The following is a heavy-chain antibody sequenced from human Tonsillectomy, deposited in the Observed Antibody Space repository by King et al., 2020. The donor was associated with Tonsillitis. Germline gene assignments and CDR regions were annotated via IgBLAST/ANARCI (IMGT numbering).Heavy chain of an antibody. CDR1: GFSFSSYS. J-gene: IGHJ4*02. V-gene: IGHV3-48*01. Sequence: LQLVQSGGGLVQPGGSLRLSCAASGFSFSSYSMNWARQAPGKGLEWVSYISSSSITIYYADSVKGRFTISRDNAKNSLYLQMNSLRAEDTAVYYCARTPGYGDYREYYFDYWGQGTLVTVSS. CDR2: ISSSSITI. CDR3: ARTPGYGDYREYYFDY. D-gene: IGHD4-17*01.